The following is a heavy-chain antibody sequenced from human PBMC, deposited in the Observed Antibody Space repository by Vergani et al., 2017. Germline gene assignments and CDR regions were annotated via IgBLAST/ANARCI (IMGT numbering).Heavy chain of an antibody. J-gene: IGHJ4*02. CDR3: ARDDCSSTSCYLFDS. CDR1: GGSISSSNW. Sequence: QVQLQESGPGLVKPSGTLSLTCAVSGGSISSSNWWSWVRQPPGKGLEWIGEIYHSGSTNYNPSLKSRVTISLDKSKNQFSLKLSFVTAADTAVYYCARDDCSSTSCYLFDSWGQGTLVTVSS. V-gene: IGHV4-4*02. CDR2: IYHSGST. D-gene: IGHD2-2*01.